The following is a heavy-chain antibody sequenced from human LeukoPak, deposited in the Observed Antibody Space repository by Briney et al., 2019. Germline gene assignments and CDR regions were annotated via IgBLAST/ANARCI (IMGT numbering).Heavy chain of an antibody. Sequence: PGGSLRLSCASSGFTFNNYVMSWVRLAPGKGLEWVSGISGSGDNTYYADSVKGRFTISRDSSRDTLYLQMNSLRAEDTAVYYCAKSRSAVAVAGSNYWGHGTLVTVSS. CDR3: AKSRSAVAVAGSNY. D-gene: IGHD6-19*01. CDR2: ISGSGDNT. J-gene: IGHJ4*01. V-gene: IGHV3-23*01. CDR1: GFTFNNYV.